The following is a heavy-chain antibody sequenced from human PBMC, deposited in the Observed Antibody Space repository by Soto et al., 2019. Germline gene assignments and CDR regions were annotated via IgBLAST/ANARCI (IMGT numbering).Heavy chain of an antibody. CDR2: IYSGGST. CDR3: ARDRGSYTYGMDV. CDR1: GFTVSSNY. D-gene: IGHD1-26*01. J-gene: IGHJ6*02. Sequence: EVQLVESGGGLIQPGGSLRLSCAASGFTVSSNYMSWVRQAPGKGLEWGSVIYSGGSTYYADSVKGRFTISRDNSKNTLYLQMNSLRAEDTAVYYCARDRGSYTYGMDVWGRGTTVTVSS. V-gene: IGHV3-53*01.